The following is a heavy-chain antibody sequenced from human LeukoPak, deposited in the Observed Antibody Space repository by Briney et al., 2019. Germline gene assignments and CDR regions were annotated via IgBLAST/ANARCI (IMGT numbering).Heavy chain of an antibody. J-gene: IGHJ5*02. CDR1: GYTFTGYY. Sequence: ASVKVSCKASGYTFTGYYMHWVRQAPGQGLEWMGWINPSSGGTNYAQKLQGRVTMTTDTSTSTAYMELRSLRSDDTAVYYCARDLSADFWSGSSWFDPWGQGTLVTVSS. CDR3: ARDLSADFWSGSSWFDP. D-gene: IGHD3-3*01. CDR2: INPSSGGT. V-gene: IGHV1-2*02.